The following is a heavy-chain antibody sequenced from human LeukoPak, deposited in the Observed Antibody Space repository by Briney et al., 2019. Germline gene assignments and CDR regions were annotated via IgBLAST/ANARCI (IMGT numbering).Heavy chain of an antibody. CDR1: GYTFTSCG. CDR3: ARDGTYSSSWYYYYYGMDV. CDR2: ISAYNGNT. D-gene: IGHD6-13*01. Sequence: GAAVKVSCKASGYTFTSCGISWVRQAPGQGLEWVGGISAYNGNTKSAQTFQGRVIMTTDTSTNTAYLELRSLRSDDTAVYYCARDGTYSSSWYYYYYGMDVWGQGTTVTVSS. V-gene: IGHV1-18*01. J-gene: IGHJ6*02.